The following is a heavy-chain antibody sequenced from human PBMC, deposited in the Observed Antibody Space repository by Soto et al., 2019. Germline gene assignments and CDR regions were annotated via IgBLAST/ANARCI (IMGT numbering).Heavy chain of an antibody. CDR1: GGSVSSGSYY. V-gene: IGHV4-61*01. CDR2: IYYSGST. Sequence: QVQLQESGPGLVKPSETLYLTCTVSGGSVSSGSYYWSWIRQPPGKGLEGIGYIYYSGSTNDNPSLKSGVTISVDTSKNPCSLKLSSVTAADTAVYYCARVRGAVVVTDDWYFVLGGRGALVIVSS. J-gene: IGHJ2*01. CDR3: ARVRGAVVVTDDWYFVL. D-gene: IGHD2-21*02.